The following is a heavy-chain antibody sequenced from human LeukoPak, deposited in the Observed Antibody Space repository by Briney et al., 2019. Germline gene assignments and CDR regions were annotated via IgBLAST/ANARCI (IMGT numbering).Heavy chain of an antibody. CDR1: GGTFSSYA. CDR3: ARRGSRALDYGDYQFDY. CDR2: IIPILGIA. V-gene: IGHV1-69*04. J-gene: IGHJ4*02. Sequence: SVKVSCKASGGTFSSYAISWVRQAPGQGLEWMGRIIPILGIANYAQKFQGRVTITADKSTSTAYTELSSLRSEDTAVYYCARRGSRALDYGDYQFDYWGQGTLVTVSS. D-gene: IGHD4-17*01.